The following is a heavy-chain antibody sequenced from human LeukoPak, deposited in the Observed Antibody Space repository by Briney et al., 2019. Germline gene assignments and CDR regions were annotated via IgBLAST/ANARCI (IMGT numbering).Heavy chain of an antibody. CDR3: ARGGFTSSWSNFDY. CDR1: GHIYAAHF. J-gene: IGHJ4*02. Sequence: ASVKVPCKVCGHIYAAHFIHWVRQAPGQGLEWMGRINPNGGDTNYAQKFQGRVTMTGDTSTSTAYMELSSLRSDDTTMYYCARGGFTSSWSNFDYWGQGTLVTVSS. V-gene: IGHV1-2*06. CDR2: INPNGGDT. D-gene: IGHD6-13*01.